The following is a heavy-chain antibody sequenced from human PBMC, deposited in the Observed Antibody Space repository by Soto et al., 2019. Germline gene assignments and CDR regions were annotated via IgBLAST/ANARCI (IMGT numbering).Heavy chain of an antibody. CDR3: AKVPWGSSRTGGFDY. CDR2: ITGTDNT. J-gene: IGHJ4*02. CDR1: GFTFTHYA. D-gene: IGHD6-6*01. Sequence: EVQLLESGGDLVQPGGSLRLSCVVSGFTFTHYAMNWVCQAPGKGLEWVSAITGTDNTYYADSVQGRFTISRDSFESTIYLQMNSLKAEDTAVYYCAKVPWGSSRTGGFDYWGQGTLVTVSS. V-gene: IGHV3-23*01.